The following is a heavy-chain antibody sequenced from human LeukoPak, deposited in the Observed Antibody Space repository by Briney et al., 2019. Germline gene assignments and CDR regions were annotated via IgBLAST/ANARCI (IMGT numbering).Heavy chain of an antibody. Sequence: SETLSLTCTVSGGSISSYYWSWIRQPPGKGLEWIGYIYYSGSTNYNPSLKSRVTISVDTSKNQFSLKLSSVTAADTAVYYCARDPTKVNALNMITFGGVIAEGYWGQGTLVTVSS. CDR3: ARDPTKVNALNMITFGGVIAEGY. J-gene: IGHJ4*02. D-gene: IGHD3-16*02. V-gene: IGHV4-59*01. CDR1: GGSISSYY. CDR2: IYYSGST.